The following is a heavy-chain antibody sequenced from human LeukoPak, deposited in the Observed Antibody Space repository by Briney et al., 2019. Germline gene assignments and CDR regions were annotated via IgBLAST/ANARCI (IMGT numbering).Heavy chain of an antibody. V-gene: IGHV3-23*01. CDR1: GFTFSSYG. J-gene: IGHJ4*02. D-gene: IGHD6-13*01. Sequence: GGSLRLSCAASGFTFSSYGMNWVRQAPGKGLEWVSTIIGSGGDTYYADSVKGRFTISRDTSKNTLYLQMKSLRAEDTAVYYCAKAWAAAGTFASWGQGTLVTVSS. CDR3: AKAWAAAGTFAS. CDR2: IIGSGGDT.